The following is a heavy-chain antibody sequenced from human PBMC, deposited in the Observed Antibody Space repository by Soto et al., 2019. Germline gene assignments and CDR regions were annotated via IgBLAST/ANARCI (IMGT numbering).Heavy chain of an antibody. Sequence: LRLSCAASGFTFSDYYMSCIRQAPGKGLEWVSYISSSGSTYYADSVKGRFTISRDNSKNSLYLQMNTLRTEDTAFYYCAKDIAGSGWYSLDYWGQGTQVTVSS. J-gene: IGHJ4*02. D-gene: IGHD6-19*01. CDR3: AKDIAGSGWYSLDY. V-gene: IGHV3-11*01. CDR2: ISSSGST. CDR1: GFTFSDYY.